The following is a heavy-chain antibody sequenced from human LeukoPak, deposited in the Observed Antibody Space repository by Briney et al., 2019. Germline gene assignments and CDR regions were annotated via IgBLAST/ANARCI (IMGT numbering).Heavy chain of an antibody. J-gene: IGHJ5*02. Sequence: ASVKVSCKASGYTFSDHFMHWVRQAPGQGLEWMGWINPKTGGTTYAQNFQGRVTMTRDMSITTAYMDLSRLRSDDTAVYYCTRAFEYGWFDPRGQGTLVIVSS. CDR3: TRAFEYGWFDP. CDR1: GYTFSDHF. V-gene: IGHV1-2*02. CDR2: INPKTGGT. D-gene: IGHD4-17*01.